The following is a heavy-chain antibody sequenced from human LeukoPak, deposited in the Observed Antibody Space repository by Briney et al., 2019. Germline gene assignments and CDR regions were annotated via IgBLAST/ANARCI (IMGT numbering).Heavy chain of an antibody. CDR1: GGTFSSYA. D-gene: IGHD6-19*01. J-gene: IGHJ6*04. CDR2: IIPIFGTA. Sequence: SVKVSCKASGGTFSSYAISWVRQAPGQGLEWMGGIIPIFGTANYAQKFQGRVTITADKSTSTAYMELSSLRSEDTAVYYCARETVSSGYGMDVWGKGTMVTVSS. V-gene: IGHV1-69*06. CDR3: ARETVSSGYGMDV.